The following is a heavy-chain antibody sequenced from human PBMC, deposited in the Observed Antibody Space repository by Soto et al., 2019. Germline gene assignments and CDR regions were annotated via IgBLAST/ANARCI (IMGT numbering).Heavy chain of an antibody. CDR1: GFTFSSYG. V-gene: IGHV3-30*18. D-gene: IGHD5-18*01. CDR2: ISYDGSNK. Sequence: GGCLRLSCAASGFTFSSYGMHWVRQAPGKGLEWVAVISYDGSNKYYADSVKGRFTISRDNSKNTLYLQMNSLRAEDTAVYYCAQVARSYGSNYYYYGMDVWGHGTSVTFSS. CDR3: AQVARSYGSNYYYYGMDV. J-gene: IGHJ6*02.